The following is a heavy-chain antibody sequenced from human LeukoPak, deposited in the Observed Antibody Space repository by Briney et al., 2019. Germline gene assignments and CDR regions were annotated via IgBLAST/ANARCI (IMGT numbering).Heavy chain of an antibody. J-gene: IGHJ4*02. CDR1: GFTFEDHV. CDR2: ISWSGDRM. D-gene: IGHD2-2*01. CDR3: AKDLGGSATAV. V-gene: IGHV3-9*01. Sequence: GGSLRLSCAASGFTFEDHVMHWVRQAPGKGLEWVSSISWSGDRMGYADAVKGRFTISRDNAKNSLFLQMNSLRVEDTALYYCAKDLGGSATAVWGQGTLVTVSS.